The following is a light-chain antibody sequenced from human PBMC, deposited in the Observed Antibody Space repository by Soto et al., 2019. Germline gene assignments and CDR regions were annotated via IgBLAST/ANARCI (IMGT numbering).Light chain of an antibody. Sequence: QSALTQPASVSGSPGQSITISCTGTSSDVGGYNYVSWYQQRPGKAPKLMIHEVGNRPSGVSNRFSGSKSGNTASLTISGLQAEDEGDYYCSSYXXXXTXVXFGGGTKLTXX. V-gene: IGLV2-14*01. CDR2: EVG. J-gene: IGLJ2*01. CDR3: SSYXXXXTXVX. CDR1: SSDVGGYNY.